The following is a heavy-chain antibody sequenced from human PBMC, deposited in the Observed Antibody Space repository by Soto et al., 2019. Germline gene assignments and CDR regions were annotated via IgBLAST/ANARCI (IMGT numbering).Heavy chain of an antibody. CDR2: IIPILGIA. Sequence: QVHLVQSGAAVKKPGSSVKVSCKASGGTFSSYTISWVRQAPGQGLEWMGRIIPILGIANYAQKFQGRVTITADKSTSTAYMELSSLRSEDTAVYYCARDKMATTYWYFDLWGRGTLVTVSS. D-gene: IGHD5-12*01. V-gene: IGHV1-69*08. J-gene: IGHJ2*01. CDR3: ARDKMATTYWYFDL. CDR1: GGTFSSYT.